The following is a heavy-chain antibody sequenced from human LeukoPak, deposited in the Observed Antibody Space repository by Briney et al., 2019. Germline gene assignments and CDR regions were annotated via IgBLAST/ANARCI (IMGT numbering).Heavy chain of an antibody. J-gene: IGHJ4*02. CDR3: ARGGRWLQFTGY. V-gene: IGHV1-18*01. CDR1: GYTFTSYG. Sequence: ASVKVSCKASGYTFTSYGISWVRQAPGQGLEWMGWISAYNGNTNYAQKFQGRVTMTRDTSISTAYMELSRLRSDDTAVYYCARGGRWLQFTGYWGQGTLVTVSS. D-gene: IGHD5-24*01. CDR2: ISAYNGNT.